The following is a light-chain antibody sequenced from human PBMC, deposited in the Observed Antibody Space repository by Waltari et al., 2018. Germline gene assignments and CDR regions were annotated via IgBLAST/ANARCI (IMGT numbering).Light chain of an antibody. V-gene: IGKV2-30*01. J-gene: IGKJ5*01. CDR3: MQATHWPVT. Sequence: EVVLTQSPLSLTVTLGQPASFSCRSAEGLVSNDGHTYLNWLHHRPGHSPRRLIYQVSKRDSGVPDRCIGYGAGTDFTLRISRVQPEDVVIYCCMQATHWPVTFGQGTRLEIK. CDR1: EGLVSNDGHTY. CDR2: QVS.